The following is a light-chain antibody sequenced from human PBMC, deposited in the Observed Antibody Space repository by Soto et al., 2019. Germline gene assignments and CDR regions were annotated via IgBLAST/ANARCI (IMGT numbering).Light chain of an antibody. CDR2: KAS. CDR3: QQYNTYPLT. J-gene: IGKJ4*01. Sequence: DIQMTQSPSTLSASVGDRVTITCRASQSISTWLAWYQQKPGKARKLLIYKASNLEGGVPSRFSGSGSGTEFTITISSLQPDDFATYYCQQYNTYPLTFGGGTTVEIK. CDR1: QSISTW. V-gene: IGKV1-5*03.